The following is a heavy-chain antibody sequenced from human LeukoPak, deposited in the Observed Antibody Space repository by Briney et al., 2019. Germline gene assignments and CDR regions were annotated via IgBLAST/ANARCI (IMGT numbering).Heavy chain of an antibody. J-gene: IGHJ4*02. CDR1: DDSIWGYS. CDR2: ISYCGSA. V-gene: IGHV4-59*01. Sequence: SETLSLTCTVSDDSIWGYSWSWIRQPPGNGLYWIRYISYCGSAQYTPSLKTRVSLSVGASKSQFSLKLNSVTAADTAVYYCARTRRTIFSFSQTHPNYFDYWGQGTLVTVSS. CDR3: ARTRRTIFSFSQTHPNYFDY. D-gene: IGHD2/OR15-2a*01.